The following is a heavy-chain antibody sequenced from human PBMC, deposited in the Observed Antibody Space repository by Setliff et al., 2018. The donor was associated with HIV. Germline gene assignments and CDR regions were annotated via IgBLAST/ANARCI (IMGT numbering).Heavy chain of an antibody. D-gene: IGHD3-16*01. CDR3: AKDWGSRLSYSFYYMDV. V-gene: IGHV3-30*04. J-gene: IGHJ6*03. CDR2: ISYDGTYK. CDR1: GFTFNNYA. Sequence: PGGSLRLSCAASGFTFNNYAIHWVRQAPGKGLEWVALISYDGTYKYYAESVKGRFTISRANSRNTLYLQMNILRTEDTAVYYCAKDWGSRLSYSFYYMDVWGKGTTVTVSS.